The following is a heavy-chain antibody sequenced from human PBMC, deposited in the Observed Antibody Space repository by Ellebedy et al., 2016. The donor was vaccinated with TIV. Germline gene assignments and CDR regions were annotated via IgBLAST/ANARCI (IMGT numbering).Heavy chain of an antibody. CDR1: GGSFSGYY. J-gene: IGHJ5*02. CDR2: INHSGSN. V-gene: IGHV4-34*01. D-gene: IGHD6-13*01. Sequence: SETLSLTXPVYGGSFSGYYWSWIRQPPGKGLEWIGEINHSGSNNYNPYLKIRVTISVDTSKNQFSLKLSSVTAADTAVYYWARENGSLNPTEYNWFDTWGQGTLVTVSS. CDR3: ARENGSLNPTEYNWFDT.